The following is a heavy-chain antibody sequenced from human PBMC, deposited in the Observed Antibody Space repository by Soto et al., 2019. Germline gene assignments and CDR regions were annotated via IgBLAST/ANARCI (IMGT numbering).Heavy chain of an antibody. CDR1: GFTLSGSA. Sequence: GGSLRLCCAASGFTLSGSAVYWVRQASGKGLEWVGRIRSKSNNYATAYAASVKGRFTISRDDSKNTAYLQMNSLKTEGTAVYYCTRGTLQGYYYGMDVWGQGTTVTVSS. D-gene: IGHD3-16*01. CDR2: IRSKSNNYAT. V-gene: IGHV3-73*01. J-gene: IGHJ6*02. CDR3: TRGTLQGYYYGMDV.